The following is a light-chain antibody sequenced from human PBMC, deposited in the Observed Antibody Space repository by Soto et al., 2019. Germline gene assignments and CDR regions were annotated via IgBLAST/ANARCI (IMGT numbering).Light chain of an antibody. V-gene: IGLV2-11*01. J-gene: IGLJ2*01. CDR3: CSYAGDLAL. Sequence: QSVLTQPRSVSGSPGQSVTISRTGTSSDVGGYDFVSWYQQHPGKAPKLMISDVGKRPSGVPDRFSGSKSGNTASPTISGLQAEDEADYYCCSYAGDLALFGGGTKVTVL. CDR2: DVG. CDR1: SSDVGGYDF.